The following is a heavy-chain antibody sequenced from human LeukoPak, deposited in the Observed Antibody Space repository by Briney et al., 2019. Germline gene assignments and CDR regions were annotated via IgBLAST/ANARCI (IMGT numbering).Heavy chain of an antibody. Sequence: SVKVSCKASGDTLSSDAISGVRQAPGQGLEWMGGIIPIFGTANYAQKFQGRVTITTDESTSTAYMEPSSLRSEDTAVYYCAISRLEDIGFVEDYWGQGTLVTVSS. CDR2: IIPIFGTA. CDR1: GDTLSSDA. CDR3: AISRLEDIGFVEDY. D-gene: IGHD2-15*01. J-gene: IGHJ4*02. V-gene: IGHV1-69*05.